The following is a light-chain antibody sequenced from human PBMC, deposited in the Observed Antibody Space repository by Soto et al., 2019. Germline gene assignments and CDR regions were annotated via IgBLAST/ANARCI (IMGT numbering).Light chain of an antibody. CDR3: QQYNNWPLT. J-gene: IGKJ4*01. Sequence: ELVMTQSPAPLSMSTGERATVSCRASHDIRSNLAWYQQKSGQPPRLLIYDASTRATGVPARFSGSGSGTDFTLTISSLHPEDFAVYYCQQYNNWPLTFGGGTKVDIK. V-gene: IGKV3D-15*01. CDR2: DAS. CDR1: HDIRSN.